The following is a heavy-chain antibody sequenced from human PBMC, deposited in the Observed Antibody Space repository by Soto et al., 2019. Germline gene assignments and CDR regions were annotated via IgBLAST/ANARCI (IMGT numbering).Heavy chain of an antibody. J-gene: IGHJ6*02. CDR2: IYPGDSDT. V-gene: IGHV5-51*01. D-gene: IGHD5-12*01. Sequence: HGESLKISCKGSGYSFTSYWIGWVRQMPGKGLEWMGIIYPGDSDTRYSPSFQGQVTISADKSISTAYLQWSSLKASDTAMYYCARHKRRWLLLGSIRYYYGMDVWGQGTTVTVFS. CDR1: GYSFTSYW. CDR3: ARHKRRWLLLGSIRYYYGMDV.